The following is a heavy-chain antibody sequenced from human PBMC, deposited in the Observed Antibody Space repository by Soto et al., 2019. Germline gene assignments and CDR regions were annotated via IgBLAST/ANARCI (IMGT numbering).Heavy chain of an antibody. D-gene: IGHD6-19*01. Sequence: GSLRLSCAASGFTFSDYYMNWVRQAPGKGLEWVAVVSHDGRNTHYADSVKGRFTISRDSSKNTVSLEMTSLRAEDTAVYYCAKGGRQWLVTSDFNYWGQGALVTVSS. V-gene: IGHV3-30*18. CDR1: GFTFSDYY. CDR3: AKGGRQWLVTSDFNY. CDR2: VSHDGRNT. J-gene: IGHJ4*02.